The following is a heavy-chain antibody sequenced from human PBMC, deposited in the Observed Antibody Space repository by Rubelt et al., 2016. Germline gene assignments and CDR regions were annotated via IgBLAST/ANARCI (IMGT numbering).Heavy chain of an antibody. CDR2: IYHTGGT. D-gene: IGHD6-19*01. CDR1: GGSVSDDNYF. CDR3: ARHIAVAGDFDY. J-gene: IGHJ4*02. Sequence: VQLRESGPGLVKPSETLSLSCTVSGGSVSDDNYFWSWIRQPPGKGLEWIGYIYHTGGTNYNPSLKGRVTISVDTSKNQFSLKLSAVTAADTAVYYCARHIAVAGDFDYWGQGTLVTVSS. V-gene: IGHV4-61*01.